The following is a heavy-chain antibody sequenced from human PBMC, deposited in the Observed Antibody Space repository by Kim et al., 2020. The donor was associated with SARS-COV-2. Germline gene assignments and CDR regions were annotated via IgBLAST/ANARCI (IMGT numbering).Heavy chain of an antibody. J-gene: IGHJ4*02. V-gene: IGHV4-59*01. CDR1: GGSISSYY. CDR2: IYYSGST. Sequence: SETLSLTCTVSGGSISSYYWSWIRQPPGKGLEWIGYIYYSGSTNYNPSLKSRVTISVDTSKNQFSLKLSSVTAADTAVYYCARMGIGYCSSTRCQKAFDYWGKGTLVTVSS. CDR3: ARMGIGYCSSTRCQKAFDY. D-gene: IGHD2-2*03.